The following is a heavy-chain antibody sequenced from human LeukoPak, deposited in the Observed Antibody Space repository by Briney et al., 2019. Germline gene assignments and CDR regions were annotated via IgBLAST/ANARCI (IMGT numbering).Heavy chain of an antibody. CDR1: GFTFSSYA. CDR3: AKEPFYDSSGYPSDYYYYMDV. Sequence: PGRSLRLSCAASGFTFSSYAMHWVRQAPGKGLEWVAVISYDGSNKYYADSVKGRFTISRDNSKNTLYLQMNSLRAEDTAVYYCAKEPFYDSSGYPSDYYYYMDVWGKGTTVTVSS. CDR2: ISYDGSNK. V-gene: IGHV3-30*04. D-gene: IGHD3-22*01. J-gene: IGHJ6*03.